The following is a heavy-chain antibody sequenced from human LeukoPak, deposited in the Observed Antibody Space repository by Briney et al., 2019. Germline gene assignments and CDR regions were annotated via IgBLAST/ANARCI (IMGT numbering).Heavy chain of an antibody. CDR3: ARAHDYGDYGGEYYFDY. J-gene: IGHJ4*02. CDR2: IYSGGRT. Sequence: AGGSLRLSCAASGFTASSNYMSWVRQAPGKGLEWVSVIYSGGRTYYSDSVKGRFTISRDNSKNTLYLQMNSLRAEDTAVYYCARAHDYGDYGGEYYFDYWGQGTLVTVSS. D-gene: IGHD4-17*01. V-gene: IGHV3-66*01. CDR1: GFTASSNY.